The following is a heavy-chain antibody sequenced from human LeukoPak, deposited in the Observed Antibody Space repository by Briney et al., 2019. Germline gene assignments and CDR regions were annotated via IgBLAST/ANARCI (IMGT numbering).Heavy chain of an antibody. D-gene: IGHD3-9*01. V-gene: IGHV4-34*01. CDR3: ARGPSLTYDILTGYYYFDY. J-gene: IGHJ4*02. Sequence: PSETLSLTCVVHGGSFSGYYWTWIRQPPGKGLEWIGEINHSGTTNYNPSPKSRVTISVDTSKNQFSLRLSSVTAADTAVYYCARGPSLTYDILTGYYYFDYWGQGTLVTVSS. CDR2: INHSGTT. CDR1: GGSFSGYY.